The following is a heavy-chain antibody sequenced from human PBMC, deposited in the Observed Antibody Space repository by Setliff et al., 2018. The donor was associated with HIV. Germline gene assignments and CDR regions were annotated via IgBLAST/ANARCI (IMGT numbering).Heavy chain of an antibody. J-gene: IGHJ3*01. D-gene: IGHD4-4*01. Sequence: ASVKVSCKASGYTFISYAIHWVRQAPGQSLEWMGWITGGSGNTKYSEKFRGRVTLTRDTSASTAYMELSSLRSEDTAVYYCARSGESFTTHFDAWGQGTMVTVSS. CDR3: ARSGESFTTHFDA. V-gene: IGHV1-3*01. CDR2: ITGGSGNT. CDR1: GYTFISYA.